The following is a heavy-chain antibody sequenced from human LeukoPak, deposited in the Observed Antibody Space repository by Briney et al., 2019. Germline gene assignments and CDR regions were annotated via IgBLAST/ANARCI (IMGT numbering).Heavy chain of an antibody. CDR3: ARLSGWYDIDY. CDR2: IYYSGST. V-gene: IGHV4-59*08. Sequence: SETLSLTCTVSGGSISSYYWSWIRQPPGKGLEWIGYIYYSGSTNYNPSLKSRVTISVDTSKNQFSLKLSSVTAADTAVYYCARLSGWYDIDYWGQGTLVT. J-gene: IGHJ4*02. D-gene: IGHD6-19*01. CDR1: GGSISSYY.